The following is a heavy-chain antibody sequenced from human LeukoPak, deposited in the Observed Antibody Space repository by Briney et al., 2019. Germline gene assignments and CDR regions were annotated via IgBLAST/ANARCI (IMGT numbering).Heavy chain of an antibody. Sequence: ASVKVSCKASGYTFTSYGISWVRQAPGQGLEWMGWINAYSGNTNYAQNLQGRVTMTTDTSTSTAYMELRSLRSDDTAVYYCARDRGTSMYSSGIYWFDPWGQGTLVTVSS. V-gene: IGHV1-18*01. J-gene: IGHJ5*02. D-gene: IGHD6-19*01. CDR1: GYTFTSYG. CDR2: INAYSGNT. CDR3: ARDRGTSMYSSGIYWFDP.